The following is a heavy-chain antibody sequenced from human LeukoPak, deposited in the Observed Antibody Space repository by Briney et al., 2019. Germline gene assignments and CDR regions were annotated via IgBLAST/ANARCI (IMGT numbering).Heavy chain of an antibody. V-gene: IGHV1-69*13. Sequence: SVKVSCKASGGTFISYAISWVRQAPGQGLEWMGGIIPIFGTANYAQKFQGRVTITADESTSTAYMELSSLGSEDTAVYYCARDRGSGWDWYFDLWGRGTLVTVSS. CDR1: GGTFISYA. J-gene: IGHJ2*01. CDR2: IIPIFGTA. CDR3: ARDRGSGWDWYFDL. D-gene: IGHD6-19*01.